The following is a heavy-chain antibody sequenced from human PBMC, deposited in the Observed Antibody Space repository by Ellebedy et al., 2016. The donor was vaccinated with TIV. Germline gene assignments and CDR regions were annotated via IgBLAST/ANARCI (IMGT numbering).Heavy chain of an antibody. J-gene: IGHJ4*02. V-gene: IGHV3-7*03. CDR2: IKEDGSEA. CDR1: GLTFSGYW. Sequence: PGGSLRLSCAASGLTFSGYWMRWVRQAPGKGLECVANIKEDGSEAYSVDSVKGRFTISRDNAKNSLYLQMSNLRAEDTSVFYCARAGGRHSTGSGFYWGQGTRVTVST. D-gene: IGHD2-2*01. CDR3: ARAGGRHSTGSGFY.